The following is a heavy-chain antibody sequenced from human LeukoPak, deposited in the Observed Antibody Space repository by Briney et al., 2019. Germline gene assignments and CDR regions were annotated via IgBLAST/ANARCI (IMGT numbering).Heavy chain of an antibody. CDR2: INQDGTKK. V-gene: IGHV3-7*01. CDR3: ARDRSPHSGGFYIDAFDI. Sequence: GGSLRLSCAASGFTFSNAWMTWVRQAPGKGPEWVANINQDGTKKNLVDSAKGRFTISRDNAENSLFLQMNSLGAEDTAVYYCARDRSPHSGGFYIDAFDIWGRGTMVTVSS. J-gene: IGHJ3*02. CDR1: GFTFSNAW. D-gene: IGHD3-22*01.